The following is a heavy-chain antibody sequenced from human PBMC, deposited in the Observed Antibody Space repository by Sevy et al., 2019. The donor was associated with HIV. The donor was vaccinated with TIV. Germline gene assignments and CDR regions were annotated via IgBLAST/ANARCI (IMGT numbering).Heavy chain of an antibody. Sequence: GGSLRLSCIVSGFTFKTHWMSWVRQAPGKGLEWVASIKDDGSDKYYVDSVKGRFTISRDNAKNSLYLQMNSLRAEDTAVYYCARLRDDSSGFHLDYWGQGTLVTVSS. D-gene: IGHD3-22*01. V-gene: IGHV3-7*01. CDR2: IKDDGSDK. CDR3: ARLRDDSSGFHLDY. CDR1: GFTFKTHW. J-gene: IGHJ4*02.